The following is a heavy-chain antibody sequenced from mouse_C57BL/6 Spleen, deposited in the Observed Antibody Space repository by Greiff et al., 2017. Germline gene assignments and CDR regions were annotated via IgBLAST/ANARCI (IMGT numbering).Heavy chain of an antibody. CDR2: IWGVGST. D-gene: IGHD1-1*01. Sequence: VKLVESGPGLVAPSQSLSITCTVSGFSLTSYGVDWVRQSPGKGLGWLGVIWGVGSTNYNSAIKSRLSSSKDNSRSQVFLKMNSLQTDDRAIDYLAIITTVGPRFAYWGQGTLVTVSA. V-gene: IGHV2-6*01. CDR1: GFSLTSYG. J-gene: IGHJ3*01. CDR3: AIITTVGPRFAY.